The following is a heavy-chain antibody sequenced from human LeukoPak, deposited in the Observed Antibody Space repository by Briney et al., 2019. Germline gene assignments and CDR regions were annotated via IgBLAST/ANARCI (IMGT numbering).Heavy chain of an antibody. CDR2: ISGSGGST. Sequence: GGSLRLSCAASGFTFSSFAMSWVRQAPGRWLEWVSTISGSGGSTYYADSVKGRFTISRANSRNTLYLQLNSLRGEDTALYYCAKDRGSHGYSGYDFFDQWGQGTLVTVSS. CDR3: AKDRGSHGYSGYDFFDQ. V-gene: IGHV3-23*01. D-gene: IGHD5-12*01. J-gene: IGHJ4*02. CDR1: GFTFSSFA.